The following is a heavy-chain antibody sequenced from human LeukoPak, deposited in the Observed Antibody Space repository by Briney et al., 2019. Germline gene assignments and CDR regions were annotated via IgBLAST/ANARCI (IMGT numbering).Heavy chain of an antibody. CDR3: ARATFPYYYDSSGYWIFDY. CDR2: IKQDGSEK. V-gene: IGHV3-7*01. Sequence: GGSLRLSCAASGFTFSSYWMSWVRQAPGKGLEWVANIKQDGSEKYYVDSVKGRFTISRDNAKNSLYLQMNSLRAGDTAVYYCARATFPYYYDSSGYWIFDYWGQGTLVTVSS. CDR1: GFTFSSYW. J-gene: IGHJ4*02. D-gene: IGHD3-22*01.